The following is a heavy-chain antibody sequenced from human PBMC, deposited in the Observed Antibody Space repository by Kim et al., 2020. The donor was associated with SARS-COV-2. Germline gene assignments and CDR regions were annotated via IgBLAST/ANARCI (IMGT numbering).Heavy chain of an antibody. CDR1: GFTFSSYA. Sequence: GGSLRLSCAASGFTFSSYAMSWVRQAPGKGLEWVSVIYSGGSSTYYADSVKGRFTISRDNSKNTLYLQMNSLRAEDTAVYYCAKDGCGGDCYLDYWGQGTLVTVSS. CDR2: IYSGGSST. J-gene: IGHJ4*02. CDR3: AKDGCGGDCYLDY. V-gene: IGHV3-23*03. D-gene: IGHD2-21*02.